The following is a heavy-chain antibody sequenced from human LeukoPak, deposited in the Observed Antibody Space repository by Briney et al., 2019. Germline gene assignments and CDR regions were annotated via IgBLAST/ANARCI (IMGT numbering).Heavy chain of an antibody. Sequence: SGTLSLTCTVSGGSISSYYWSWIRQPPGKGLEWIGYIYYSGSTNYNPSLKSRVTISVDTSENQFSLKLSSVTAADTAVYYCARVPYYYDSSGYTRRYFDYWGQGTLVTVSS. CDR3: ARVPYYYDSSGYTRRYFDY. CDR1: GGSISSYY. J-gene: IGHJ4*02. V-gene: IGHV4-59*01. D-gene: IGHD3-22*01. CDR2: IYYSGST.